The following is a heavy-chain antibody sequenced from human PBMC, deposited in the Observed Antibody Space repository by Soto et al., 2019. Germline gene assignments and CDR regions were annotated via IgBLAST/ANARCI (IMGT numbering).Heavy chain of an antibody. J-gene: IGHJ4*02. D-gene: IGHD2-2*01. CDR1: GYSISSGYY. V-gene: IGHV4-38-2*01. CDR3: ATRKRYCSSTSCYFYWAFDY. CDR2: IYHSGST. Sequence: SETLSLTCAVSGYSISSGYYWGWIRQPPGKGLEWIGSIYHSGSTYYNPSLKSRVTISVDTSKNQFSLKLSSVTAADTAVYYCATRKRYCSSTSCYFYWAFDYWGQGTLATVSS.